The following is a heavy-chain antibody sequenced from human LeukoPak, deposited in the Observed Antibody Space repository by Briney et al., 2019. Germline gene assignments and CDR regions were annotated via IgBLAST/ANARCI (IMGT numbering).Heavy chain of an antibody. CDR3: AKIRGSYLDY. CDR2: ISTGGDST. CDR1: GFTLSSYA. V-gene: IGHV3-23*01. Sequence: GGSLRLSCAASGFTLSSYAKSWVRQAPGKGLEWVSAISTGGDSTYYADSVKGRFTISRDNSKNTLYVQMNSLRAEDTALYYCAKIRGSYLDYWGQGTLVTVSA. J-gene: IGHJ4*02. D-gene: IGHD1-26*01.